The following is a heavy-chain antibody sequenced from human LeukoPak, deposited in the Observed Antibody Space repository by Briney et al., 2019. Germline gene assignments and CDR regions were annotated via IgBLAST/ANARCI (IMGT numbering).Heavy chain of an antibody. CDR3: VKSSGYNSYDHGDY. CDR1: GFNFQSYG. CDR2: ISHDGYDK. D-gene: IGHD5-18*01. J-gene: IGHJ4*02. Sequence: GGSLRLSCAASGFNFQSYGIHWVRQVPGKGLEWVAVISHDGYDKSYVGNVKGRFTISRDNSNSVYLQMTSLRPEDTAVYYCVKSSGYNSYDHGDYWGQGTMVTVSS. V-gene: IGHV3-30*18.